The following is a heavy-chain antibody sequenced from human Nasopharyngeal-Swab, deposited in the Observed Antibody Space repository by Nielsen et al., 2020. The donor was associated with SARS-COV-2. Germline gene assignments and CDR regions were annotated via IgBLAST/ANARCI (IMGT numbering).Heavy chain of an antibody. CDR3: AREGGSSGWYYFDC. D-gene: IGHD6-19*01. CDR1: GFTVSSNY. J-gene: IGHJ4*02. CDR2: IYSGGST. Sequence: GGSLRLSCAASGFTVSSNYMSWVRQAPGKGLEWVSVIYSGGSTYYADSVKGRFTISRDNSKNMLYLQMNSLRAEDTAVYYCAREGGSSGWYYFDCWGQGTLVTVSS. V-gene: IGHV3-53*01.